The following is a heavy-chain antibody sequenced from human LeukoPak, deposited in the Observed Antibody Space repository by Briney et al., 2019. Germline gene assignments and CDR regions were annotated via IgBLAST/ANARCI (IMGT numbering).Heavy chain of an antibody. J-gene: IGHJ6*03. V-gene: IGHV1-18*01. CDR1: GYTFTSYG. CDR3: ARVRYCSGGSCYSNYYYYYMDV. D-gene: IGHD2-15*01. CDR2: ISAYNGNT. Sequence: GASVKVSCKASGYTFTSYGISWVRQAPGQGLEWMGWISAYNGNTNYAQKFQGRVTITADESTSTAYMELSSLRSEDTAVYYCARVRYCSGGSCYSNYYYYYMDVWGKGTTVTISS.